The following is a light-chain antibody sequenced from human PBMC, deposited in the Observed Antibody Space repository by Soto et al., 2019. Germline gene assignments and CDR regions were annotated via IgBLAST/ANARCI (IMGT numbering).Light chain of an antibody. CDR3: SSYAGSSWV. Sequence: QSVLTQPPSASGSPGQSVTISCTGTSSDVGAYNYVSWYQQHPGKAPKLMIYGVSKRPSGVPYRFSGSKSGNAASLTVSGLQGEDEADYYCSSYAGSSWVFGGGTKLTVL. V-gene: IGLV2-8*01. CDR1: SSDVGAYNY. J-gene: IGLJ3*02. CDR2: GVS.